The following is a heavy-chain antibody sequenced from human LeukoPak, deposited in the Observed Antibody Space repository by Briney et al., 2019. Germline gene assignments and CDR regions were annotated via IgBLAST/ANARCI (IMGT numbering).Heavy chain of an antibody. CDR1: GFTISSNY. J-gene: IGHJ4*02. CDR2: ISDGGST. V-gene: IGHV3-53*01. Sequence: GGSLRLSCAASGFTISSNYMNWVRQAPGKGLDWVSVISDGGSTYYADSVRGRFTISRDNAKNTLYLQMNSLRAEDTAVYYCARDDYVWGSYDYWGQGTLVTVSS. CDR3: ARDDYVWGSYDY. D-gene: IGHD3-16*01.